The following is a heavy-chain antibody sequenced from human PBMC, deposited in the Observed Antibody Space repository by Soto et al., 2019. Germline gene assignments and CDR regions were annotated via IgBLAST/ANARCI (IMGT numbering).Heavy chain of an antibody. J-gene: IGHJ4*02. CDR1: GFTVSSNY. CDR2: IYSGGST. V-gene: IGHV3-53*01. Sequence: GGSLRLSCAASGFTVSSNYMSWVRQAPGKGLEWVSVIYSGGSTYYADSVKGRLTISRDNSKNTLYLRMNSLRAEDTAVYYCARGGFYDSSGYHRFRPPATRYYFDDWGQGTLVNVAS. CDR3: ARGGFYDSSGYHRFRPPATRYYFDD. D-gene: IGHD3-22*01.